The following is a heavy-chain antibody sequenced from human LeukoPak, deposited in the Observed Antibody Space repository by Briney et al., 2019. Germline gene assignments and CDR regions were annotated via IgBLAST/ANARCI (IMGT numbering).Heavy chain of an antibody. CDR1: GDSVSGNSAA. J-gene: IGHJ3*02. CDR3: ARDQAVAGTLFEAFDI. V-gene: IGHV6-1*01. D-gene: IGHD6-19*01. CDR2: TYYRSKWYN. Sequence: SQTLSLTCAISGDSVSGNSAAWNWIRQSPSRGLEWLGRTYYRSKWYNDYAVSVKSRITINPDTSKNQFSLQLNSVTPEDTAVYYCARDQAVAGTLFEAFDIWGQGTMVTVSS.